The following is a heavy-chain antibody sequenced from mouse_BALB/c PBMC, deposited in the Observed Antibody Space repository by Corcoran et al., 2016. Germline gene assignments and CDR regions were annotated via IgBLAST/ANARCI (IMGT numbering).Heavy chain of an antibody. Sequence: QIQLVQSGPELKKPGETVKISCKASGYTFTNYGMNCVKQAPGKGLKWMGWINTYTGEPTYADDFKGRFAFSLETSASTAYLQINNLKNEDTATYFCANDYDGAWFAYWGQGTLVTVSA. V-gene: IGHV9-3-1*01. J-gene: IGHJ3*01. CDR2: INTYTGEP. D-gene: IGHD2-4*01. CDR3: ANDYDGAWFAY. CDR1: GYTFTNYG.